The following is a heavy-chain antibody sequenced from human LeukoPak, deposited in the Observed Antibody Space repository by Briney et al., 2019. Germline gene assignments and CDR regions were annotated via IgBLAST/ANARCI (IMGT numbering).Heavy chain of an antibody. D-gene: IGHD4-17*01. CDR2: ISSSGSTI. CDR1: GFTFSSYE. V-gene: IGHV3-48*03. CDR3: ARVEYDYGDGIDY. Sequence: GGSLRLSCAASGFTFSSYEMNWVRQAPGKGLEWVSYISSSGSTIYYADSVKGRFTISRDNAKNSLYLQMNSLRAEDTAVYYCARVEYDYGDGIDYWGQGTLVTVSS. J-gene: IGHJ4*02.